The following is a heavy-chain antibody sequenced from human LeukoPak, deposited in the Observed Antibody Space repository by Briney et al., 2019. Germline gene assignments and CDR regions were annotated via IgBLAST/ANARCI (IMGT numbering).Heavy chain of an antibody. V-gene: IGHV1-69*05. CDR1: GGTFSSYA. Sequence: SVKVSCKASGGTFSSYAISWVRQAPGQGLEWMGWIIPIVGTANYAQKFQGRVTSTTDESTSTAYMELSSLRSDDTAVYYCARVGETQYSYAEGDYFDYWGQGTLVTVSS. CDR2: IIPIVGTA. J-gene: IGHJ4*02. CDR3: ARVGETQYSYAEGDYFDY. D-gene: IGHD5-18*01.